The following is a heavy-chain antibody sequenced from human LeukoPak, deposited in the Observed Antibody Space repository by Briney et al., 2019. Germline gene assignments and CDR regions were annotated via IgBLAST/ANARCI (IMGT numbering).Heavy chain of an antibody. CDR3: AKDRCSGGIGFYYYYMDV. CDR1: GFTVSSNS. Sequence: GGSLRLSCTVSGFTVSSNSMSWVRQAPGKGLEWVAFIHNDGTNKQYADTVQGRFTISRDNSKNTLYLEINSLTPEETAVYYCAKDRCSGGIGFYYYYMDVWSEGTTVTISS. V-gene: IGHV3-30*02. CDR2: IHNDGTNK. J-gene: IGHJ6*03. D-gene: IGHD2-15*01.